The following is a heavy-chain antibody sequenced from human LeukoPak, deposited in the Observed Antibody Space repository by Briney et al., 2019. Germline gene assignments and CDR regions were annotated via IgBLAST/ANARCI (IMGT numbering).Heavy chain of an antibody. CDR1: GFTFSSYA. Sequence: PGGSLRLSCAASGFTFSSYAMHWVRQAPDKGLEWVAVISYDGSNKYYADSVKGRFTISRDNSKNTLYLQMNSLRAEDTAVYYCARDESDAFDIWGQGTMVTVSS. V-gene: IGHV3-30-3*01. J-gene: IGHJ3*02. CDR2: ISYDGSNK. CDR3: ARDESDAFDI.